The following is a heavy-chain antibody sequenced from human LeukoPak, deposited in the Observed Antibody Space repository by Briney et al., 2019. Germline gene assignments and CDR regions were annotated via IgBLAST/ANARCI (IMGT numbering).Heavy chain of an antibody. CDR3: ARGEIGYCSGGSCYRSDY. D-gene: IGHD2-15*01. V-gene: IGHV3-33*01. J-gene: IGHJ4*02. CDR1: GFTFSSYG. Sequence: GGSLRLSCAASGFTFSSYGMHWVRQAPGKGLEWVSVIWYDGYNKDYADSVKGRFIISRDNSKNTLYLQMNSLRAEDTAVYYCARGEIGYCSGGSCYRSDYWGQGTLVAVSS. CDR2: IWYDGYNK.